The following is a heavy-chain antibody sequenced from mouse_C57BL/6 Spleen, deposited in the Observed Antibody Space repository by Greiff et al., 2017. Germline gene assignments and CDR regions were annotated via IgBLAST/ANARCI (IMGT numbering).Heavy chain of an antibody. J-gene: IGHJ4*01. Sequence: QVQLKQPGAELVKPGASVKLSCKASGYTFTSYWMQWVKQRPGQGLEWIGEIDPSDSYTNYNQKFKGKATLTVDTSSSTAYMQLSSLTSEDSAVYYCARSLYGNAMDYWGQGTSVTVSS. V-gene: IGHV1-50*01. CDR1: GYTFTSYW. CDR2: IDPSDSYT. D-gene: IGHD1-1*01. CDR3: ARSLYGNAMDY.